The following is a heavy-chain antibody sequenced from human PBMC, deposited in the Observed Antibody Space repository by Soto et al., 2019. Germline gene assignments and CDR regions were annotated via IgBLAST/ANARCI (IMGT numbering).Heavy chain of an antibody. CDR3: ARASGYPSRWFDP. J-gene: IGHJ5*02. CDR2: IYYSGST. D-gene: IGHD5-12*01. V-gene: IGHV4-31*03. CDR1: GGSISSGGYY. Sequence: QVQLQESGPGLVKPSQTLSLTCTVSGGSISSGGYYWRWIRQHPGKGLEWIGYIYYSGSTYYNPSLKSRVTISVDTSKNQFSLKLSSVTAADTAVYYCARASGYPSRWFDPWGQGTLVTVSS.